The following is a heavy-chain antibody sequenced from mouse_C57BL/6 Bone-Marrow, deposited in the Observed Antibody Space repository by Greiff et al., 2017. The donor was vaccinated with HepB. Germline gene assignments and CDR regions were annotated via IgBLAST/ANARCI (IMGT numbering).Heavy chain of an antibody. J-gene: IGHJ4*01. Sequence: VQLQQSGAELAKPGASVKLSCKASGYTFTSYWMHWVNQRPGQGLEWIGYINPSSGYTKYNQKFKDKAPLTADKSSSTAYMQLSSLTYEDSAVYYCARWGLYYSNSLAMDYWGQGTSVTVSS. D-gene: IGHD2-5*01. V-gene: IGHV1-7*01. CDR2: INPSSGYT. CDR3: ARWGLYYSNSLAMDY. CDR1: GYTFTSYW.